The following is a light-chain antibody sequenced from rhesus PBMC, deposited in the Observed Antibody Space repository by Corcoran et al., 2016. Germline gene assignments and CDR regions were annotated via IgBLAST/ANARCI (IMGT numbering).Light chain of an antibody. Sequence: DIQMTQSPSSLSASVGDTVTITCRASQGINNYLAWYQQRPEKAPKPLIYYASSVESGVPSRVSCSGSGTDFTLTISILQPEDCASYFCQQHNIYPLTFGGGTKVELK. CDR3: QQHNIYPLT. CDR2: YAS. V-gene: IGKV1S16*01. J-gene: IGKJ4*01. CDR1: QGINNY.